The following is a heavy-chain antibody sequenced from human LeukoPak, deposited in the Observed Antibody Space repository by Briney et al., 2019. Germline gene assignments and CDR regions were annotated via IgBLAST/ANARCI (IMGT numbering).Heavy chain of an antibody. V-gene: IGHV1-69*13. CDR3: AVPAAMGGDDAFDI. J-gene: IGHJ3*02. Sequence: ASVKVSCKASGYTFTSYDINWVRQATGQGLEWMGGIIPIFGTANYAQKFQGRVTITADESTSTAYMELSSLRSEDTAVYYCAVPAAMGGDDAFDIWGQGTMVTVSS. CDR2: IIPIFGTA. D-gene: IGHD2-2*01. CDR1: GYTFTSYD.